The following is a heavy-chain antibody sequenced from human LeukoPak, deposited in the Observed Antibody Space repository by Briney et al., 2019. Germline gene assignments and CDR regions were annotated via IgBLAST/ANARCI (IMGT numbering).Heavy chain of an antibody. CDR1: GFTVSSNS. CDR2: IRSSSTTI. J-gene: IGHJ4*02. CDR3: AKDGTTVVTPHFDY. Sequence: GGSLRLSCTVSGFTVSSNSMSWVRQAPGKGLEWVSHIRSSSTTIYYADSVKGRFTISRDNAKNSLYLQMNSLRAEDTAVYYCAKDGTTVVTPHFDYWGQGTLVTVSS. V-gene: IGHV3-48*01. D-gene: IGHD4-23*01.